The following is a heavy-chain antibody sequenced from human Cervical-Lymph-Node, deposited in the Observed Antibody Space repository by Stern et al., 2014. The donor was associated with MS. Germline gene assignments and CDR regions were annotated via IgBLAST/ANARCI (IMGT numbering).Heavy chain of an antibody. CDR3: ARGDHYYSYGLDV. V-gene: IGHV1-46*03. J-gene: IGHJ6*02. CDR1: GYTLTSYS. Sequence: VQLVQSGAEVKKPGASVKVSCEASGYTLTSYSMHWVRQAPAPGLEWQGVIDPNGGSTRYAQKFQGRVSMNRDTSPTTLFIEESGLRSEDTAVDYCARGDHYYSYGLDVWGQGTTVTVSS. CDR2: IDPNGGST.